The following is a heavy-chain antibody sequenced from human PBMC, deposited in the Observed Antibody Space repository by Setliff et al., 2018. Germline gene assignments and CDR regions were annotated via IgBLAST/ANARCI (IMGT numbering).Heavy chain of an antibody. CDR2: INPSSGRT. J-gene: IGHJ3*02. Sequence: ASVKVSCKASGYTFTSHYMHWVRQAPGLGLEWMGTINPSSGRTSYAQKFQGRVTMTRDTPTSTVYMDMSSLRSEDTAVYYCARDVFPYHYEGAFDIWGQGAMVTVSS. V-gene: IGHV1-46*01. CDR1: GYTFTSHY. D-gene: IGHD3-22*01. CDR3: ARDVFPYHYEGAFDI.